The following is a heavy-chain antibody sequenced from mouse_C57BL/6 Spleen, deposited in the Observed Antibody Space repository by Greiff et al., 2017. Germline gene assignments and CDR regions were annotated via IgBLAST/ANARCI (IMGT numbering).Heavy chain of an antibody. Sequence: QVQLQQSGAELMKPGASVKLSCKATGYTFTGYWIEWVKQRPGHGLEWIGELLPGRGSTNYNEKFKGTAPFTADTSSNPAYMQLSSLTTEDSAIYYCARYYDYDGSPFYYAMDYWGQGTSVTVSS. CDR3: ARYYDYDGSPFYYAMDY. D-gene: IGHD2-4*01. CDR2: LLPGRGST. V-gene: IGHV1-9*01. CDR1: GYTFTGYW. J-gene: IGHJ4*01.